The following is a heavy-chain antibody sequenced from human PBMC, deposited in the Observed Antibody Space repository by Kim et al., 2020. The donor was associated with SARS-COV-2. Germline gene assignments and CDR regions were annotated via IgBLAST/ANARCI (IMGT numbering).Heavy chain of an antibody. CDR2: IKGDGS. D-gene: IGHD3-22*01. CDR1: GFTFRTYG. CDR3: ASQTSDKAFDY. Sequence: GGSLRLSCAASGFTFRTYGMGWVRQAPGKGLEWVATIKGDGSSEDSVKGRFTISRDNAKNSLHLQMNSLRPEDTAVYYCASQTSDKAFDYWGQGTLVTVSS. V-gene: IGHV3-7*01. J-gene: IGHJ4*02.